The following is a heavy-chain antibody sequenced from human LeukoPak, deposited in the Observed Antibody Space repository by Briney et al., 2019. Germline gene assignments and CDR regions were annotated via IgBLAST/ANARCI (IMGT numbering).Heavy chain of an antibody. CDR1: GFTFSNYG. D-gene: IGHD4-23*01. V-gene: IGHV3-33*06. CDR2: IWHDGSNE. J-gene: IGHJ3*02. Sequence: GGSLRLSCAASGFTFSNYGMHWVRQAPGKGLEWVAVIWHDGSNEYYADSVRGRFTISRDNSKNTLYLQMNSLRAEDTAVYYCAKSPAVDAAFDIWGQGTMVTVSS. CDR3: AKSPAVDAAFDI.